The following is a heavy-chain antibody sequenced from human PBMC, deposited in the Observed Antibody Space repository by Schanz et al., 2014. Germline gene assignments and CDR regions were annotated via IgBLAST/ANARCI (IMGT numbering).Heavy chain of an antibody. D-gene: IGHD5-12*01. CDR2: ISDSGDST. V-gene: IGHV3-11*04. Sequence: QVQLVESGGGVVRPGGSLRLSCAASGFTVSKNYMTWIRQAPGKGLEWVSDISDSGDSTHYADSVKGRFTISRDNAKNSLFLQMNSLSAEDTAVYYCAGAVATIRADSFDIWGQGTMVAVSS. CDR3: AGAVATIRADSFDI. CDR1: GFTVSKNY. J-gene: IGHJ3*02.